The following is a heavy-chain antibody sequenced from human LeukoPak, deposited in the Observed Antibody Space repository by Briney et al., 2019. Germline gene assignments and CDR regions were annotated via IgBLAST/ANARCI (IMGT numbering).Heavy chain of an antibody. D-gene: IGHD3-22*01. J-gene: IGHJ6*02. Sequence: SETLSLTCTVSGGSITGYYWSWIRQPPGKGLEWIGYNYNSGNTNYNPSLKSRVTISVDTSKNQFSLKLSSVTAADTAVYYCARSIYDSSGYYTSYGMDVWGQGTTVTVSS. CDR3: ARSIYDSSGYYTSYGMDV. CDR2: NYNSGNT. CDR1: GGSITGYY. V-gene: IGHV4-59*01.